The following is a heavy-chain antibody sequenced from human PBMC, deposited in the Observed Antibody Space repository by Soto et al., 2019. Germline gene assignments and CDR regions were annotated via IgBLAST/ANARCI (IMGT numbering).Heavy chain of an antibody. D-gene: IGHD2-2*01. CDR2: MNANSGNT. CDR3: ARAEYGAHY. J-gene: IGHJ4*02. V-gene: IGHV1-8*01. CDR1: GYTFTSYD. Sequence: QVKLVQSGAEVKKPGASVKVSCKASGYTFTSYDINWVRQATGQGLEWMGWMNANSGNTGYAQKFQGRVTMTRKTSINTANMEVSSLRSEDTAVYYCARAEYGAHYWGQGTLVTVSP.